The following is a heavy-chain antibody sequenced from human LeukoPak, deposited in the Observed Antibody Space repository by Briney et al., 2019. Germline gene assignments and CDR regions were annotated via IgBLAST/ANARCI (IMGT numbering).Heavy chain of an antibody. CDR2: ISGSADIT. CDR1: GFTFATYA. CDR3: AKDKRFSYDSSGYLYCFDY. J-gene: IGHJ4*02. Sequence: GGSLRLSCAASGFTFATYAMSWVRQPPGKGLEWVSSISGSADITYYADSVKGRFTISRDNSKNTLYLQMNSLRAEDTAVYYCAKDKRFSYDSSGYLYCFDYWGQGTLASVSS. D-gene: IGHD3-22*01. V-gene: IGHV3-23*01.